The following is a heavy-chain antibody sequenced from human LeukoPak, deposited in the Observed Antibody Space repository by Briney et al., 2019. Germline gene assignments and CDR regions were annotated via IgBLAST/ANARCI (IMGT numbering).Heavy chain of an antibody. CDR1: GFTFSNAW. D-gene: IGHD3-22*01. CDR3: ATDFYDST. J-gene: IGHJ5*02. V-gene: IGHV3-15*07. Sequence: GGSLRLSCATSGFTFSNAWMNWVRQAPGKGLEWVGRIRSNSDGGTIDYAAPVKGRFTLSRDDSKTTLYLQMNSLQTEDTGVYYCATDFYDSTWGQGTLVTVSS. CDR2: IRSNSDGGTI.